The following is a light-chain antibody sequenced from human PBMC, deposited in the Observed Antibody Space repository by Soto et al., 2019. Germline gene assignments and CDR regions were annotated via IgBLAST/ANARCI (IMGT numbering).Light chain of an antibody. Sequence: DIVLTQSPATLAVSPGERATLSCRASPGVSTYLAWYQQKPGQAPRLLIYDASNRATGIPARFSGSGSGTEFTLTIASLEPEDCAVYYCQQRSNWPLTFGGGTKVEIK. CDR1: PGVSTY. CDR2: DAS. CDR3: QQRSNWPLT. V-gene: IGKV3-11*01. J-gene: IGKJ4*01.